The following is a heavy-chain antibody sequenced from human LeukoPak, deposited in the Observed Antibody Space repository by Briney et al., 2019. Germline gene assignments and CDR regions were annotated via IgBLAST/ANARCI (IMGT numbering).Heavy chain of an antibody. CDR1: GFTVSSNY. CDR2: IYSDGSP. Sequence: PGGSLRLSCAASGFTVSSNYMTWVRQAPGKGLEWVSVIYSDGSPYYADSVKGRFAISRDNSMNTLYLQVNSLRAEDTAVYYCAGLPRYWGQGTLVTVSS. V-gene: IGHV3-66*02. J-gene: IGHJ4*02. CDR3: AGLPRY.